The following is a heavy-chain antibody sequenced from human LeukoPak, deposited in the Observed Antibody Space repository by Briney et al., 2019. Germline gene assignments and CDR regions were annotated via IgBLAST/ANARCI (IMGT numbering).Heavy chain of an antibody. CDR2: ISYSGST. V-gene: IGHV4-59*01. CDR1: GGSITSYY. CDR3: ARVTGFLDS. J-gene: IGHJ4*02. Sequence: SETLSLTCTVSGGSITSYYWNWIRQPPGKGLEWIGYISYSGSTSYNPSLKSRVTLSIDTSKNQFSLKLSSVTAADTAVYYCARVTGFLDSWGQGSLVTVSS. D-gene: IGHD1-14*01.